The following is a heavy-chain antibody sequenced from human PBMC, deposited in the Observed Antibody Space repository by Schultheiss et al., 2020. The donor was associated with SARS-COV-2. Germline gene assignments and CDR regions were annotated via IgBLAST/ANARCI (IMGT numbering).Heavy chain of an antibody. J-gene: IGHJ4*02. CDR1: GFTFSSYA. CDR3: TTAPNRYYYGSGSPTD. CDR2: ISGSGGST. Sequence: GGSLRLSCAASGFTFSSYAMSWVRQAPGKGLEWVSAISGSGGSTYYADSVKGRFTISRDNSKNTLYLQMNSLKTEDTAVYYCTTAPNRYYYGSGSPTDWGQGTLVTVSS. V-gene: IGHV3-23*01. D-gene: IGHD3-10*01.